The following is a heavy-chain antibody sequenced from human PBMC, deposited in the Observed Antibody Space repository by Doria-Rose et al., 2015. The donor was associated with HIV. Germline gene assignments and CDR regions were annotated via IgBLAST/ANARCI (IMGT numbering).Heavy chain of an antibody. Sequence: QITLKESGPVLEKPTETLTLTCTVSGVSLSSPGMGVSWIRQPPGKALEWLANIFTDDERPYKTSLKSRLTISRGTSKSQVVLTMTDMDPVDIATYYCARIKSSRWYHKYYFDFWGQGTLVIVSA. CDR1: GVSLSSPGMG. V-gene: IGHV2-26*01. CDR2: IFTDDER. J-gene: IGHJ4*02. D-gene: IGHD6-13*01. CDR3: ARIKSSRWYHKYYFDF.